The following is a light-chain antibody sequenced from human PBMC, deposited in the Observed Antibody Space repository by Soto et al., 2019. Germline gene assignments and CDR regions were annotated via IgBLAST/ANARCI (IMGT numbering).Light chain of an antibody. CDR3: SSYAASNDFYFV. V-gene: IGLV2-8*01. CDR1: SSDVGGYNY. CDR2: EVT. J-gene: IGLJ3*02. Sequence: QSALTQTPSASGSPGQSVTISCTGTSSDVGGYNYVSWYQQYPGRAPKLMIYEVTKRPSGVPDRFSGSNSGNTASLTVSGLLAKDEADYYCSSYAASNDFYFVFGGGTKVTVL.